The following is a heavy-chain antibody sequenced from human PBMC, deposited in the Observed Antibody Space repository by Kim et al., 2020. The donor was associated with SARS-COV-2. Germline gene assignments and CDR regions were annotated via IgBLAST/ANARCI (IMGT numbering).Heavy chain of an antibody. D-gene: IGHD6-13*01. J-gene: IGHJ3*02. CDR3: ARLWLGSSSWYWDDAFDI. CDR1: GGSISSSSYY. CDR2: IYYSGST. Sequence: SETLSLTCTVSGGSISSSSYYWGWIRQPPGKGLEWIGSIYYSGSTYYNPSLKSRVTISVDTSKNQFSLKLSSVTAADTAVYYCARLWLGSSSWYWDDAFDIWGQGTMVTVSS. V-gene: IGHV4-39*01.